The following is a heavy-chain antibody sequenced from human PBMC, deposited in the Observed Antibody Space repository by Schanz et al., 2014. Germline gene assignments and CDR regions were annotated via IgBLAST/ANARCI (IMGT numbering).Heavy chain of an antibody. Sequence: VQLVESGGGLVQPGGSLRLSCAASGFTFSGYSMNWVRQAPGKGLEWVAVIWSDGTNEYYADSVKGRFTISGDSSKYTVYLQMNSLRAEDTAVYYCVRDSFFAFDYWGQGTLXTVSS. CDR2: IWSDGTNE. D-gene: IGHD3-3*01. V-gene: IGHV3-33*08. CDR3: VRDSFFAFDY. CDR1: GFTFSGYS. J-gene: IGHJ4*02.